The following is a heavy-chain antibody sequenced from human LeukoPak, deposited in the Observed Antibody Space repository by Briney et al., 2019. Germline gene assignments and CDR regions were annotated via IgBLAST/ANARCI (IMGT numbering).Heavy chain of an antibody. V-gene: IGHV4-30-2*01. CDR1: GASISSGDYY. CDR3: ANADRFCSGNCHVPDAFDF. Sequence: SQTLSLTCTVSGASISSGDYYWTWIRRPPGKGLEWIGYIFDSGRTDFNPSLKSRVTISVDRSKNQFSLRLSSVTAADTAVYYCANADRFCSGNCHVPDAFDFWGQGTMVTVSS. J-gene: IGHJ3*01. CDR2: IFDSGRT. D-gene: IGHD2-15*01.